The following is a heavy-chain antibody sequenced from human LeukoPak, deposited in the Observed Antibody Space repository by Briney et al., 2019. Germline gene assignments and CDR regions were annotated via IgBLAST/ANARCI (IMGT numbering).Heavy chain of an antibody. CDR1: GYTFTGYC. V-gene: IGHV1-2*04. CDR2: INPNSGGT. CDR3: ARRGPAKGAPNPSDYYYGMDV. D-gene: IGHD1-26*01. Sequence: EASVKVSCKASGYTFTGYCMHWVRQAPGQGLEWMGWINPNSGGTNYAQKFQGWVTMTRDTSISTAYMELSRLRSDDTAVYYCARRGPAKGAPNPSDYYYGMDVWGQGTTVTVSS. J-gene: IGHJ6*02.